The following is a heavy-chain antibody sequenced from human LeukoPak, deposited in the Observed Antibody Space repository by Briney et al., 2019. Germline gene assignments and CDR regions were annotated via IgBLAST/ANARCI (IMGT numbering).Heavy chain of an antibody. V-gene: IGHV3-48*04. J-gene: IGHJ4*02. CDR2: ISGSGSTK. D-gene: IGHD5-18*01. Sequence: GGSLRLSCAVSGFIFSNYAMTWVRQAPEKGLEWVSSISGSGSTKYYEDSVKGRFTISRDNAKTSLYLQMNSLRAEDTAVYYCARDLSGVTGYTYGRGIDYWGQGTLVTVSS. CDR1: GFIFSNYA. CDR3: ARDLSGVTGYTYGRGIDY.